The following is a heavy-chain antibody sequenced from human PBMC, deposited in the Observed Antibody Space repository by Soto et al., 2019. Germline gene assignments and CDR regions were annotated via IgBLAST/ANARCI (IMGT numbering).Heavy chain of an antibody. CDR2: IYYSGST. Sequence: PSETLSLTCTFSGGSISSGDYYWSWIRQPPGKGLEWIGYIYYSGSTYHNPSLKSRVTISVDTSKNQFSLKLSSVTAADTAVYYCAREYAPNWFDPWGQGTLVTVSS. V-gene: IGHV4-30-4*01. CDR3: AREYAPNWFDP. J-gene: IGHJ5*02. CDR1: GGSISSGDYY. D-gene: IGHD2-2*01.